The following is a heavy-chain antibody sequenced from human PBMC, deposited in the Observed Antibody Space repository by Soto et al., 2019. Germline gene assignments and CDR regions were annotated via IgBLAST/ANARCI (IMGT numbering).Heavy chain of an antibody. CDR3: ASSGVVAATPPYHGMDV. Sequence: PSETLSLTCTVSGGSISSSSYYWGWIRQPPGKGLEWIGSIYYSGSTYYNPSLKSRVTISVDTSKNQFSLKLSSVTAADPAVYYCASSGVVAATPPYHGMDVWGQGTTVT. CDR2: IYYSGST. CDR1: GGSISSSSYY. D-gene: IGHD2-15*01. V-gene: IGHV4-39*01. J-gene: IGHJ6*02.